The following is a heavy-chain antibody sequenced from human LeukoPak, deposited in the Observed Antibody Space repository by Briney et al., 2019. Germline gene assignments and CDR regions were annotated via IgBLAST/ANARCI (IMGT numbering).Heavy chain of an antibody. J-gene: IGHJ3*02. CDR3: ATRVAATSDLLPIDAFDI. D-gene: IGHD6-19*01. CDR2: IYYSGST. V-gene: IGHV4-59*08. CDR1: GGSISSYY. Sequence: SETLALTCTVSGGSISSYYWSWIRQPPGKGLEWIGYIYYSGSTNYNPSLKSRVTISVDTSKNQFSLKLSSVTAADTAVYYCATRVAATSDLLPIDAFDIWGQGTMVTVSS.